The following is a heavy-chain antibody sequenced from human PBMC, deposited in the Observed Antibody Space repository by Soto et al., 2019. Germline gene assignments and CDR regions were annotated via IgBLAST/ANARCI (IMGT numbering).Heavy chain of an antibody. J-gene: IGHJ6*02. Sequence: EVHLVESGGGLVKPGGYLRLACAASGFIFSNSSMNWVRPAPGKGLEWVSAISRTSIYIYYPDSLNGRFTVSRDNAKNSLYLQRNSLRAEDTAVYYGARDSLGGGMDVWGQGTPGTVSS. CDR1: GFIFSNSS. CDR3: ARDSLGGGMDV. CDR2: ISRTSIYI. V-gene: IGHV3-21*01. D-gene: IGHD3-16*01.